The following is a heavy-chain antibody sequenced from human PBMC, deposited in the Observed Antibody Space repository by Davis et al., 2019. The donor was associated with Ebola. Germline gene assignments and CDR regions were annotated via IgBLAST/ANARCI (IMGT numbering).Heavy chain of an antibody. D-gene: IGHD2-15*01. CDR3: ARADYYCSGGSCSRAPFDY. CDR1: GFTFSSYA. V-gene: IGHV3-30-3*01. J-gene: IGHJ4*02. Sequence: GESLKISCAASGFTFSSYAMHWVRQAPGKGLEWVAVISYDGSNKYYADSVKGRFTISRDNSKNTLYLQMNSLRAEDTAVYYCARADYYCSGGSCSRAPFDYWGQGTLVTVSS. CDR2: ISYDGSNK.